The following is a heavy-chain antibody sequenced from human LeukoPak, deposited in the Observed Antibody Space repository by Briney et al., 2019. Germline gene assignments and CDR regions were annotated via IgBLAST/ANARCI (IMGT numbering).Heavy chain of an antibody. CDR2: IYYSGST. CDR1: GGSISSSSYY. D-gene: IGHD3-22*01. CDR3: ARVTGYMIEDYFDY. V-gene: IGHV4-39*07. Sequence: TSETLSLTCTVSGGSISSSSYYWGWIRQPPGKGLEWIGSIYYSGSTYYNPSLKSRVTISVDTSKNQFSLKLSSVTAADTAVYYCARVTGYMIEDYFDYWGQGTLVTVSS. J-gene: IGHJ4*02.